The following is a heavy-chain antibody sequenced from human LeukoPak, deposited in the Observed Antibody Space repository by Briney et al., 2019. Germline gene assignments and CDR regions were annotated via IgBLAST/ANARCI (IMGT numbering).Heavy chain of an antibody. J-gene: IGHJ4*02. CDR2: ISGSGGST. Sequence: PGGSLRLSCAASGFTFGSYAMSWVRQAPGKGLEWVSAISGSGGSTYYADSVKGRFTISRDNSKNTLYLQMNSLRAEDTAVYYCAKEPYDILTGYFSMGYWGQGTLVTVSS. V-gene: IGHV3-23*01. D-gene: IGHD3-9*01. CDR1: GFTFGSYA. CDR3: AKEPYDILTGYFSMGY.